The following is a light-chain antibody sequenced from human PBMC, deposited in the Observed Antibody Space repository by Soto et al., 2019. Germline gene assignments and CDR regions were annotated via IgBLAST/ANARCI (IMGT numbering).Light chain of an antibody. J-gene: IGKJ1*01. V-gene: IGKV1-5*01. CDR3: QQYYSYPWT. Sequence: DTQMTHSPSTLSASVGDRVTIPCRASQSISIWLAWYQQKPGKAPKLLIYAASTLQSGVPSRFSGSGSGTDFTLTISCLQSEDFATYYCQQYYSYPWTFGQGTKVDIK. CDR2: AAS. CDR1: QSISIW.